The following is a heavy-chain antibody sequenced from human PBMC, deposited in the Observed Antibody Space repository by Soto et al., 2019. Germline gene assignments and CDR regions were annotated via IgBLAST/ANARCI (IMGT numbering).Heavy chain of an antibody. CDR3: ARDLRTHRDFDI. D-gene: IGHD2-2*01. J-gene: IGHJ3*02. CDR2: IIPIFDTA. Sequence: SVKVSCKASGGTFSSYAISWVRQAPGQGLEWMGGIIPIFDTANYAQKFQGRVTITADESTSTAYMELSSLRSEDTAVYYCARDLRTHRDFDIWGQGTMVTVSS. V-gene: IGHV1-69*13. CDR1: GGTFSSYA.